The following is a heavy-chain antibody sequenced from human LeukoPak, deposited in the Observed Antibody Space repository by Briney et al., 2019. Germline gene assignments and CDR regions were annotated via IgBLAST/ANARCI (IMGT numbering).Heavy chain of an antibody. V-gene: IGHV1-69*05. CDR2: IIPIFGTA. D-gene: IGHD6-13*01. J-gene: IGHJ4*02. Sequence: GASVKVSCKASGGTFSSYAISWVRQAPGQGLERMGGIIPIFGTANYAQKFQGRVTITTDESTSTAYMELSSLRSEDTAVYYCARDSGGYSSSFLDYWGQGTLVTVSS. CDR1: GGTFSSYA. CDR3: ARDSGGYSSSFLDY.